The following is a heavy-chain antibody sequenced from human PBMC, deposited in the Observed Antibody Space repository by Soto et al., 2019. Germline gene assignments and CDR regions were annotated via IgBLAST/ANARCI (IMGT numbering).Heavy chain of an antibody. Sequence: ASVKVSCKASGYTFTGYYMHWVRQAPGQGLEWMGWINPNSGGTNYAQKFQGWVTMTRDTSISTAYMELSRLRSDDTAVYYCARAPSYGDYADDAFDILGQGKMVTGSS. V-gene: IGHV1-2*04. D-gene: IGHD4-17*01. CDR3: ARAPSYGDYADDAFDI. CDR1: GYTFTGYY. J-gene: IGHJ3*02. CDR2: INPNSGGT.